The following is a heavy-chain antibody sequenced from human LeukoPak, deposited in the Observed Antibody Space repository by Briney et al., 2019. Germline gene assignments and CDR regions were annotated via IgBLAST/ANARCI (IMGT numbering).Heavy chain of an antibody. CDR2: IFPADSDT. CDR1: GYSFTTHW. V-gene: IGHV5-51*01. J-gene: IGHJ4*02. D-gene: IGHD1-26*01. CDR3: ASVYSGTSWDY. Sequence: GESLKISCRASGYSFTTHWIGWVRQMPGKGLEWMGVIFPADSDTRYSPSFQGQVTISADKSISTAYLQWSSLKASDTAMYYCASVYSGTSWDYWGQGTLVTVSS.